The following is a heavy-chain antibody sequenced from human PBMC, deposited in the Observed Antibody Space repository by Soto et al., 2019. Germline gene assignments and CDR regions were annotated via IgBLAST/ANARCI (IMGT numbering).Heavy chain of an antibody. J-gene: IGHJ4*02. D-gene: IGHD3-22*01. V-gene: IGHV3-48*02. Sequence: GGSLRLSCAASGFSFSTYAMTWVRQAPGKGLEWVSYISSSSSTIYYADSVKGRFTISSDNAKNSLYLQMNSLRDEDTAVYYCARDYYDSSGYSGLWDYWGQGTLVTVSS. CDR1: GFSFSTYA. CDR2: ISSSSSTI. CDR3: ARDYYDSSGYSGLWDY.